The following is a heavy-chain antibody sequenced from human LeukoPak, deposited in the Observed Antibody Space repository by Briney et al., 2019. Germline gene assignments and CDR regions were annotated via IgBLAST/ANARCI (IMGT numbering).Heavy chain of an antibody. V-gene: IGHV1-2*02. CDR1: GYTFTGYY. J-gene: IGHJ4*02. Sequence: ASVKVSCKAXGYTFTGYYMHWVRQAPGQGVEWMGWINPNSGGTNYAQKFQGRVTMTRDTSISTAYMELSRLRSDDTAVYYCAREAAAGNYFDYWGQGTLVTVSS. D-gene: IGHD6-13*01. CDR3: AREAAAGNYFDY. CDR2: INPNSGGT.